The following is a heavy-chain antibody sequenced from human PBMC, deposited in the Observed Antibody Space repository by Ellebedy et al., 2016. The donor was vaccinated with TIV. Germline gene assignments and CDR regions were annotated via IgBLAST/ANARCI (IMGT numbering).Heavy chain of an antibody. V-gene: IGHV1-46*01. CDR2: INPSGGTT. CDR3: ARDKSQIAASFTGSFGY. J-gene: IGHJ4*02. Sequence: AASVKVSCKASGYTFISYYVHWVRQAPGHGLEWMGIINPSGGTTTYAQKFQGRVTMTRDTSTSTVFMELSSLRSEDTAVYYCARDKSQIAASFTGSFGYWGQGTLVTVSS. CDR1: GYTFISYY. D-gene: IGHD3-10*01.